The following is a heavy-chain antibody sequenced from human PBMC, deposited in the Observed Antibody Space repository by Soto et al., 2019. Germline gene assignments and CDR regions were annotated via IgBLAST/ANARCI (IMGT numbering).Heavy chain of an antibody. V-gene: IGHV1-69*01. CDR2: LIPIFGTA. CDR1: GGTFSSYA. Sequence: QVQLVQSGAEVKKPGSSVKVSCKASGGTFSSYAISWVRQAPGQGLEWMGGLIPIFGTANYARKFQGRVTITADEATSTAYMELSSLRSEDTAVYYCARGDTLFGVVIYYYGMDVWGQGTTVTVSS. J-gene: IGHJ6*02. D-gene: IGHD3-3*01. CDR3: ARGDTLFGVVIYYYGMDV.